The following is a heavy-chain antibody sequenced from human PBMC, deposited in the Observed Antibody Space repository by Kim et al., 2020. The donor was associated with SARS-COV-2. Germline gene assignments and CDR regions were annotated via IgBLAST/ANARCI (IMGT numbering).Heavy chain of an antibody. CDR3: ARVAAGAINWFDP. Sequence: AQKLQGRVTMTTDTSTSTAYMELRSLRSDDTAVYYCARVAAGAINWFDPWGQGTLVTVSS. D-gene: IGHD6-13*01. J-gene: IGHJ5*02. V-gene: IGHV1-18*01.